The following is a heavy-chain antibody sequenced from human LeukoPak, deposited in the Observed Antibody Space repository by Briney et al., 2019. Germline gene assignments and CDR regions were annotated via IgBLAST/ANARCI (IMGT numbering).Heavy chain of an antibody. V-gene: IGHV1-2*02. J-gene: IGHJ4*02. CDR3: ARGRDSSTGFWDY. CDR2: INPNSGGT. D-gene: IGHD2-2*01. CDR1: GYTFTGYY. Sequence: GASVKVSCKASGYTFTGYYMHWVRQAPGQGLEWMGWINPNSGGTNYAQKFQGRVTMTRDTSISTAYMELSRLRSDDTAVYYCARGRDSSTGFWDYWGQGTLVTVSS.